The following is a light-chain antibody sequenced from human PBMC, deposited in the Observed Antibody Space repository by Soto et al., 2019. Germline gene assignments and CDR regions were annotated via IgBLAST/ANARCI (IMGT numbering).Light chain of an antibody. CDR3: QHFNDWPFT. V-gene: IGKV3-15*01. CDR1: QSIGSN. CDR2: GAS. J-gene: IGKJ2*01. Sequence: EIVMTQSPATLSVSLGERAILSCRASQSIGSNLIWYQQKPGQAPRLLINGASSRATGIPARFSGDGSGTEFTLTISSLQSEDFAVYYCQHFNDWPFTFGQGTKLEIK.